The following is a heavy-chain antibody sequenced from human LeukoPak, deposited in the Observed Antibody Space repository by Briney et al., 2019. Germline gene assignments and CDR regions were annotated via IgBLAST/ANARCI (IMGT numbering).Heavy chain of an antibody. CDR2: INSSGGST. V-gene: IGHV1-46*01. J-gene: IGHJ3*02. CDR3: ARAPGYCSGGSCYSGAFDI. D-gene: IGHD2-15*01. CDR1: GYTFTSYY. Sequence: ASVKASCKASGYTFTSYYMHWVRQAPGQGGEWMGIINSSGGSTTYAQKFQARVTMTRDTSTSTVYMELSSLRSEDTAVYYCARAPGYCSGGSCYSGAFDIWGQGTIITVSS.